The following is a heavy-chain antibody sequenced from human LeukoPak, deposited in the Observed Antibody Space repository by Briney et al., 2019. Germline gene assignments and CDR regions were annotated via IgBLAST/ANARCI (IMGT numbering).Heavy chain of an antibody. CDR1: GFTISSYG. V-gene: IGHV3-30*19. J-gene: IGHJ6*02. CDR2: IWYDGSNK. Sequence: GGSLRLSCAASGFTISSYGMHWVRQAPGKGLEWVAVIWYDGSNKYYADSVKGRFTISRDNSKNTLYLQMNSLRAEDTAVYYCARDHYGDYVQDYYYGMDVWGQGTTVTVSS. D-gene: IGHD4-17*01. CDR3: ARDHYGDYVQDYYYGMDV.